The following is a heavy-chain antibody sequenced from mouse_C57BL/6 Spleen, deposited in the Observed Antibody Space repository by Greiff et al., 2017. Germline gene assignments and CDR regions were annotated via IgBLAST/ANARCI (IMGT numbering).Heavy chain of an antibody. CDR3: ARGVTTVFDY. CDR2: ISYDGSN. CDR1: GYSITSGYY. J-gene: IGHJ2*01. D-gene: IGHD1-1*01. V-gene: IGHV3-6*01. Sequence: EVKLQESGPGLVNPSQSLSLTCSVTGYSITSGYYWNWIRQFPGNKLEWMGYISYDGSNNYNPSLKNRISITRDTSKNQFFLKLNSVTTEDTATYYCARGVTTVFDYWGQGTTLTVSS.